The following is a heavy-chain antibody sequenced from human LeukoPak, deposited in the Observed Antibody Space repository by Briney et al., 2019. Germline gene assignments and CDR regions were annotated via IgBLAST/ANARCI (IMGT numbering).Heavy chain of an antibody. CDR1: GFTFSSYA. CDR3: ARDLYGGNSGGDY. CDR2: ISSNGGST. Sequence: GGSLRLSCAASGFTFSSYAMHWVRQAPGKGLEYVSAISSNGGSTYYANSVKGRFTISRDNSENTLYLQMGSLRAEDMAVYYCARDLYGGNSGGDYWGQGTLVTVSS. V-gene: IGHV3-64*01. J-gene: IGHJ4*02. D-gene: IGHD4-23*01.